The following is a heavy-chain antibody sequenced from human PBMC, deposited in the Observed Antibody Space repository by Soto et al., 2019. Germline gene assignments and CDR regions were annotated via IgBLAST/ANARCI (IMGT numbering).Heavy chain of an antibody. J-gene: IGHJ6*02. D-gene: IGHD2-15*01. CDR1: GYTFTRSG. CDR3: AREGVAPYYYYGMDV. CDR2: ISSYNGDT. Sequence: QVQLEQSGAEVKKPGASVKVSCKASGYTFTRSGISWVRQAPGQGPEWMGWISSYNGDTNYAQTFKARATMPTDPSTSTAYMDLRTLKPDATAVYYCAREGVAPYYYYGMDVWGQGTPVTVSS. V-gene: IGHV1-18*01.